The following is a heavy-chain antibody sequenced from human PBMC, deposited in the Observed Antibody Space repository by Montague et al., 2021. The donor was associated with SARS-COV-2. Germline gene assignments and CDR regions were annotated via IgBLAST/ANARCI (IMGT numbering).Heavy chain of an antibody. CDR2: IYHSGST. D-gene: IGHD4-11*01. CDR3: SVNSNYYYYYGMDV. Sequence: SGTLSLTCTVSGYSISSGYYWGWIRQPPGKGLEWIGSIYHSGSTYYNPSLKSRVTISVDTSKNQFSLKLSSVTAADTAVYYCSVNSNYYYYYGMDVWGQGTTVTVSS. CDR1: GYSISSGYY. J-gene: IGHJ6*02. V-gene: IGHV4-38-2*02.